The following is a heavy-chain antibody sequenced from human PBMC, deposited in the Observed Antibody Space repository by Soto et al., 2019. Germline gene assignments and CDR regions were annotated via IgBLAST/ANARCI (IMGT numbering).Heavy chain of an antibody. Sequence: QVQLVESGGGVVQPGRSLRLSCAASGFTFSSYGMHWVRQAPGKGLEWVAVIWYDGSNKYYADSVKGRFTISRDNSKNTLYLQMNSLRAEDTAVYYCARPSMVRGGMPTSHAFDIWGQGTMVTVSS. CDR1: GFTFSSYG. J-gene: IGHJ3*02. D-gene: IGHD3-10*01. CDR2: IWYDGSNK. CDR3: ARPSMVRGGMPTSHAFDI. V-gene: IGHV3-33*01.